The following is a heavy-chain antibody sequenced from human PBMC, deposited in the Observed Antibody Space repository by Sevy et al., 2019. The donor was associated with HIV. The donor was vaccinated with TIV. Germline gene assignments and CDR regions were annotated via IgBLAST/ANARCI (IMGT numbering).Heavy chain of an antibody. Sequence: SETLSLTCTVSSGSISSTSYYWGWIRQSPGKGLEWIASIDYIGTTYYNLALKSRVTITGDRSKNEVSLNLRFVTAADAAVYYCARYLCADHSGGFDFWGQGTPVTVSS. D-gene: IGHD2-2*01. CDR3: ARYLCADHSGGFDF. CDR1: SGSISSTSYY. J-gene: IGHJ5*01. CDR2: IDYIGTT. V-gene: IGHV4-39*01.